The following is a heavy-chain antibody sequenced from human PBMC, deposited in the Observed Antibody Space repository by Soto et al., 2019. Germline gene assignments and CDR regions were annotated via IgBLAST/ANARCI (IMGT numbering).Heavy chain of an antibody. D-gene: IGHD3-10*01. CDR1: GFTFSSYG. CDR2: IWYDGSNK. CDR3: ARDRGGGGDAFDI. J-gene: IGHJ3*02. V-gene: IGHV3-33*01. Sequence: QVQLVESGGGVVQPGRSLRLSCAASGFTFSSYGMHWVRQAPGKGLEWVAVIWYDGSNKYYADSVKGRFTISRDNSKNTLYLQMNSLRAEDTAVYYCARDRGGGGDAFDIWGQGTMVTVSS.